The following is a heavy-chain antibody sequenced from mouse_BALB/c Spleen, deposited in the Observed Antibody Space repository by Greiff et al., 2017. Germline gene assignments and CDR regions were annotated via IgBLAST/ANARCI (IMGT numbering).Heavy chain of an antibody. Sequence: QVQLQQSGPGLVAPSQSLSITCTVSGFSLTGYGVNWVRQPPGKGLEWLGMIWGDGSTDYNSALESRLSISKDNSKSQVFLKMNSLQTDDTARYYCARVDGPYYFDYWGQGTTLTVSS. J-gene: IGHJ2*01. D-gene: IGHD2-3*01. CDR2: IWGDGST. V-gene: IGHV2-6-7*01. CDR1: GFSLTGYG. CDR3: ARVDGPYYFDY.